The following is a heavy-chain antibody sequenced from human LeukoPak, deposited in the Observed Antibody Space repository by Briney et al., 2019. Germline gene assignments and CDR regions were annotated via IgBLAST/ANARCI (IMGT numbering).Heavy chain of an antibody. V-gene: IGHV4-31*03. CDR3: ARGTTLTYIGGLEYFDY. J-gene: IGHJ4*02. Sequence: SETLSLTCTVSGGSISSGGYYWSWIRQHPGKGLEWIGYIYYSGSTYYNPSLKSRVTISVDTSKNQFSLKLSSVTAADTAVYYCARGTTLTYIGGLEYFDYSGQGTLVTVSS. D-gene: IGHD1-14*01. CDR1: GGSISSGGYY. CDR2: IYYSGST.